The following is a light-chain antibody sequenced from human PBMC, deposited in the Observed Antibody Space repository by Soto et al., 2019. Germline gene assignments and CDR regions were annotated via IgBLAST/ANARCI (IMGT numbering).Light chain of an antibody. J-gene: IGKJ1*01. CDR3: QHYNSYSEA. V-gene: IGKV1-5*01. Sequence: DIQMTQSPSSVSASVGDRVTITCRASQGVSSWLAWFQQKPGKAPKLLIYDASSLKSGVPSRFSGSGSGTEFTLTISSLQPDDFATYYCQHYNSYSEAFGQGTKV. CDR1: QGVSSW. CDR2: DAS.